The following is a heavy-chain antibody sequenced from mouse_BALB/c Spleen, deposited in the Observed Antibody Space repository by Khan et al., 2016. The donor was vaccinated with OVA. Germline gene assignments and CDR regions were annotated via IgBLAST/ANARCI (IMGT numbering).Heavy chain of an antibody. CDR1: GYTFTNYG. V-gene: IGHV9-1*02. Sequence: QIQLVQSGPELKKPGETVKISCKASGYTFTNYGMNWVKQAPGKGLKWMGWINTYTGEPTYTDDFKGRFAFSLETSASTAYWQINNIKNEDVAPYFCARGASYWYFDVWGAGTTVTVSS. CDR2: INTYTGEP. CDR3: ARGASYWYFDV. J-gene: IGHJ1*01.